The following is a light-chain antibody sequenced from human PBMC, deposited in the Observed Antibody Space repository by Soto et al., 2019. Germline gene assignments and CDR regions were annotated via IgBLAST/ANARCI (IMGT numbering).Light chain of an antibody. CDR3: QQRGT. Sequence: EIVLTQSPATLSLSPGGRATLSCRASQSVSSYLAWYQQKPGQAPRLLIYDASNRATGIPARFSGSGSGTDFTLTIRSLEPEDFAVYYCQQRGTFGQGTKV. CDR1: QSVSSY. J-gene: IGKJ1*01. CDR2: DAS. V-gene: IGKV3-11*01.